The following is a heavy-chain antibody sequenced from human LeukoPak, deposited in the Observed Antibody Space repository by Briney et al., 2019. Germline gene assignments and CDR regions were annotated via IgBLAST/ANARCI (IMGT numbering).Heavy chain of an antibody. J-gene: IGHJ4*02. CDR1: GGSISSSSYY. D-gene: IGHD5-18*01. CDR3: ARGYTAGWIPYDY. V-gene: IGHV4-39*01. Sequence: SETLSLTFTVSGGSISSSSYYWGWSRQPPGKGLEWIGSIYYSGSTYYNPSLKNRVTISADTSKNQFSLKLSSVATADTAVYYCARGYTAGWIPYDYWGQGNLVTVSS. CDR2: IYYSGST.